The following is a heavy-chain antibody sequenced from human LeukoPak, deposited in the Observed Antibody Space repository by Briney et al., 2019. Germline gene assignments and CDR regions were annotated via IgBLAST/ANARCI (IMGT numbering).Heavy chain of an antibody. D-gene: IGHD4-23*01. V-gene: IGHV3-73*01. Sequence: PGGSLRLSCAASGFTFDDYAMHWVRQASGKGLEWVGRIRSKANSYATAYAASVKGRFTISRDDSKNTAYLQMNSLKTEDTAVYYCTGHYYGGKDYWGQGTLVTVSS. CDR3: TGHYYGGKDY. J-gene: IGHJ4*02. CDR2: IRSKANSYAT. CDR1: GFTFDDYA.